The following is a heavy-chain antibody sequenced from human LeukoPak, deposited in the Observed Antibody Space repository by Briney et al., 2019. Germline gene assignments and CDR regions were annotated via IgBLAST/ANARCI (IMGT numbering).Heavy chain of an antibody. CDR3: ARLDSSAWFSDY. CDR2: IRGSNNYI. D-gene: IGHD6-19*01. J-gene: IGHJ4*02. Sequence: PGGSLRLSCAASGFTFSTYNMVWVRQAPGKGLEWVSSIRGSNNYIHYADSVRGRFSISRDNAKNSLSPQMNSLRAEDTAVYYCARLDSSAWFSDYWGQGTLVTVSS. V-gene: IGHV3-21*01. CDR1: GFTFSTYN.